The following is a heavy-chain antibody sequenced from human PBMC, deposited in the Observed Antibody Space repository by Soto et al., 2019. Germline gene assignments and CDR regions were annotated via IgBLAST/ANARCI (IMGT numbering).Heavy chain of an antibody. D-gene: IGHD3-22*01. J-gene: IGHJ4*02. Sequence: PGGSLRLSCAASGFTFSSYSMNWVRQAPGKGLEWVSYISSSSTIYYADSVKGRFTISRDNAKNSLYLQMNSLRAEDTAVYYCARGYYDSSGYYWVFDYWGQGTLVTVSS. CDR1: GFTFSSYS. CDR3: ARGYYDSSGYYWVFDY. CDR2: ISSSSTI. V-gene: IGHV3-48*01.